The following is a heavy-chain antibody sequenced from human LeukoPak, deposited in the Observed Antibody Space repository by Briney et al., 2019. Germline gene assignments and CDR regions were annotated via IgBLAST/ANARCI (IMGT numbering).Heavy chain of an antibody. CDR2: MNPKSGST. CDR3: ARGEIEALFFSSGYSSGWSSYYMDV. V-gene: IGHV1-8*03. D-gene: IGHD6-19*01. Sequence: ASVKVSCKASGYTFTSYDINWVRQATGQGLEWMGWMNPKSGSTGYAQKFQGRVTITRNTSISTAYMELSSLRSEDTAVYYCARGEIEALFFSSGYSSGWSSYYMDVWGKR. J-gene: IGHJ6*03. CDR1: GYTFTSYD.